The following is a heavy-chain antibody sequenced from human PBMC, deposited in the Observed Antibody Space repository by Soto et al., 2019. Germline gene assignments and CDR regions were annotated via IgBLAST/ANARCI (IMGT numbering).Heavy chain of an antibody. CDR3: ARDPGYSGFDFDY. V-gene: IGHV3-33*01. D-gene: IGHD5-12*01. J-gene: IGHJ4*02. CDR1: GFTFSSHA. Sequence: QVQLVESGGGVVQPGRSLRLSCAASGFTFSSHAMHWVRQAPGKGLEWMAVIWYDGSKKYYADSVKGRFTVARDDSKNTLSLQMNSLRVEDTAVYYCARDPGYSGFDFDYWGQGTLVTVSS. CDR2: IWYDGSKK.